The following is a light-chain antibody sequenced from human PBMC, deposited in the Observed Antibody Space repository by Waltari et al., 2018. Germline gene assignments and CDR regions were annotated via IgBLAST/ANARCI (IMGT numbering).Light chain of an antibody. CDR3: QVWADSSDFV. Sequence: SYVLTQPPSVSVAPGQTARITCGGNSVGSKSVNWYQRKPGQAPVVVVYDDTERPSGIPDRFSGSNSENTATLTINSVEAGDEADYFCQVWADSSDFVFGSGTKVTVL. V-gene: IGLV3-21*02. CDR1: SVGSKS. J-gene: IGLJ1*01. CDR2: DDT.